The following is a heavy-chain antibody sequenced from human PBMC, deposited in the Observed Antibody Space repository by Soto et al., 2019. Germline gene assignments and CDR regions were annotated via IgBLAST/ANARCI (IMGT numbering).Heavy chain of an antibody. CDR2: IYYSGST. CDR1: GGSVSSGGYS. V-gene: IGHV4-30-2*03. J-gene: IGHJ3*02. CDR3: ARIIRFGDFDI. D-gene: IGHD3-16*01. Sequence: SETLSLTCAVSGGSVSSGGYSWIWIRQPPGKGLEWIGYIYYSGSTYYNPSLKSRVTISVDTSKNQFSLKLSSVTAADTAVYYCARIIRFGDFDIWGQGTMVTVSS.